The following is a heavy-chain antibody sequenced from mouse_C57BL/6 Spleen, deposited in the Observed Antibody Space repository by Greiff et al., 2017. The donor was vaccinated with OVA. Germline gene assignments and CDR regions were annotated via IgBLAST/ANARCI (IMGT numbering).Heavy chain of an antibody. J-gene: IGHJ2*01. D-gene: IGHD2-3*01. CDR2: FHPYNDDT. CDR1: GYTFTTYP. Sequence: VKLQESGAELVKPGASVKMSCKASGYTFTTYPIEWMKQNHGKSLEWIGNFHPYNDDTKYNEKFKGKATLTVEKSSSTVYLELSRLTSDDSAVYYCARRDGYYLYFDYWGQGTTLTVSS. V-gene: IGHV1-47*01. CDR3: ARRDGYYLYFDY.